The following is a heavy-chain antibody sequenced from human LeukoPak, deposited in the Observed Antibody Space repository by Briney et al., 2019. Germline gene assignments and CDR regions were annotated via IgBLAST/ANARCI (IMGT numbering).Heavy chain of an antibody. CDR3: ARHRIAAADDAFEI. J-gene: IGHJ3*02. CDR1: GGSISSSSYY. Sequence: SETLSLTCTVSGGSISSSSYYCGWIRQPPGKGLEWIGTIYYSGSTYYNPSLKSRVTISVDTSKNLFSLKLSSVTAADTAVYYCARHRIAAADDAFEIWGQGTMITVSS. D-gene: IGHD6-13*01. CDR2: IYYSGST. V-gene: IGHV4-39*01.